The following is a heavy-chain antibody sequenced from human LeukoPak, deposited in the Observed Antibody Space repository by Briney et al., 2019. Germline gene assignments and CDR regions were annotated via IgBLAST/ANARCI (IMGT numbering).Heavy chain of an antibody. Sequence: ASVKISCKVSGYTFTDYYMHWVQQAPGKGLEWMGLVDPEDGETIYAEKFQGRVTITADTSTDTAYMELSSLRSEDTAVYYCAKNRRYSSSRFDYWSQGTLATVSS. CDR1: GYTFTDYY. D-gene: IGHD6-13*01. V-gene: IGHV1-69-2*01. CDR2: VDPEDGET. CDR3: AKNRRYSSSRFDY. J-gene: IGHJ4*02.